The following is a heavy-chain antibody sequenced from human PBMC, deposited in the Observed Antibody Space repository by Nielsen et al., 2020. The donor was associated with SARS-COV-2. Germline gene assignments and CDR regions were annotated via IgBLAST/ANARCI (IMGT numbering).Heavy chain of an antibody. CDR1: GYTFTGYY. CDR2: INPNSGAT. V-gene: IGHV1-2*06. Sequence: ASVKVSCKASGYTFTGYYMHWVRQAPGQGLEWMGRINPNSGATIYAQKFQGRVTMTRDTSISTAYLEVTRLRSDDTAVYYCARGGSMPARPLDYWGLGTLVTVSS. CDR3: ARGGSMPARPLDY. J-gene: IGHJ4*02. D-gene: IGHD6-6*01.